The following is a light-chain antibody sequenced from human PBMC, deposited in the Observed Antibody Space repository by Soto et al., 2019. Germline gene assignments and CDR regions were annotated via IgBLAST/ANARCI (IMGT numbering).Light chain of an antibody. V-gene: IGLV3-21*04. J-gene: IGLJ1*01. CDR1: NIGSKS. CDR3: QVWDSSSDQDV. CDR2: YDS. Sequence: SYELTQPPSVSVAPGKTARITCGGNNIGSKSVHWYQQKPGQAPVLVIYYDSDRPSGIPERFSGSNSGNTATLTISRVEAGDEADYYCQVWDSSSDQDVFGTGTKLPS.